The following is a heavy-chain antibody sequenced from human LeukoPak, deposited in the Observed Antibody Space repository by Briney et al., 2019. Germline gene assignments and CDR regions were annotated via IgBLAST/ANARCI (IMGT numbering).Heavy chain of an antibody. D-gene: IGHD6-13*01. V-gene: IGHV3-66*01. CDR2: IYGSGTT. J-gene: IGHJ4*02. CDR1: GFTVSLSY. Sequence: PGGSLRLSCAASGFTVSLSYLSWVRQAPGKGLEWVSGIYGSGTTFFADSVKGRVIMYRDNSKNTLYFEMNNLRAEDTAVYYCARDHSSSWSLADWGQGTLVTVSS. CDR3: ARDHSSSWSLAD.